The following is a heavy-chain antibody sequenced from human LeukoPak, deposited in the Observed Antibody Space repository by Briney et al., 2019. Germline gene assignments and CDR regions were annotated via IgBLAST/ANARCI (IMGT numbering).Heavy chain of an antibody. CDR1: GDSVSSNSAA. CDR2: TYFRSKWYN. V-gene: IGHV6-1*01. D-gene: IGHD5-24*01. J-gene: IGHJ4*02. Sequence: SQTLSLACAISGDSVSSNSAAWNWIRQSPSRGLEWLGRTYFRSKWYNDYALSVKSRITINPDTSKNQFSLQLNSVTPEDTAVYYCAKGTWLQSPLHYWGQGTLVTVSS. CDR3: AKGTWLQSPLHY.